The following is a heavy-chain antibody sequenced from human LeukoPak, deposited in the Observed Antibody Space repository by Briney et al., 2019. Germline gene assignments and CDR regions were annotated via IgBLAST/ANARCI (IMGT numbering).Heavy chain of an antibody. J-gene: IGHJ6*02. CDR2: ISYDGSNK. CDR1: GFTFSSYA. CDR3: ARDSYGMDV. V-gene: IGHV3-30-3*01. Sequence: RRSLRLSCAASGFTFSSYAMHWVRQAPGKGLEWVAVISYDGSNKYYADSVKGRFTISRDNSKNTLYLQMNSLRAEDTAAYYCARDSYGMDVWGQGTTVTVSS.